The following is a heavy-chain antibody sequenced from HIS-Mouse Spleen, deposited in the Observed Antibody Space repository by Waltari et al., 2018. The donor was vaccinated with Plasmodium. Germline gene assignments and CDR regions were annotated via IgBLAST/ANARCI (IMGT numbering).Heavy chain of an antibody. V-gene: IGHV3-7*01. D-gene: IGHD6-13*01. J-gene: IGHJ2*01. CDR1: GFTFSSYW. Sequence: EVQLVESGGGLVQPGGSLRLSCADSGFTFSSYWMSWVRQAPGKGLEWVANIKQDGSEKYYVDSVKGRLTISRDNAKNSLYLQMNSLRAEDTAVYYCASSWYWYFDLWGRGTLVTVSS. CDR2: IKQDGSEK. CDR3: ASSWYWYFDL.